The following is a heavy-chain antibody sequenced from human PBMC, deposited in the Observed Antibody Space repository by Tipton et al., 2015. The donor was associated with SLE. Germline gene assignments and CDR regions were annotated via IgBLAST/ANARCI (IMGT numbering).Heavy chain of an antibody. D-gene: IGHD2-21*02. V-gene: IGHV4-39*07. Sequence: TLSLTCTVSGGPISSSSYYWGWIRQPPGKGLEWIGSIYYSGSTYYNPSLKSRVTISVDTSKNQFSLKLSSVTAADTAVYYCARGLKSPRLPTCDYWGQGTLVTVSS. CDR3: ARGLKSPRLPTCDY. J-gene: IGHJ4*02. CDR2: IYYSGST. CDR1: GGPISSSSYY.